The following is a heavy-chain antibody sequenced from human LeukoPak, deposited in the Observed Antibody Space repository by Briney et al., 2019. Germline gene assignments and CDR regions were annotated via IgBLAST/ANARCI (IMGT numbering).Heavy chain of an antibody. CDR1: DDSITMYY. CDR3: AREYDY. V-gene: IGHV4-59*01. J-gene: IGHJ4*01. CDR2: VDHTGST. Sequence: SETLSLTCTVSDDSITMYYWTWIRQPPGKGLEWIGYVDHTGSTKFNPSLNGRVSISRDTSNNFFSLRLRSVTAADTAVYYCAREYDYWGVGTLVTVS.